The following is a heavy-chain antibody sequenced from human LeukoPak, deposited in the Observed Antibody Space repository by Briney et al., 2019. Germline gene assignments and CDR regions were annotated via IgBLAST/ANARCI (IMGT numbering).Heavy chain of an antibody. J-gene: IGHJ4*02. Sequence: GGSLRLSCAASGITVSSNYMSWVRQAPGKGLEWVSIIYSGAGTYYADSVKGRFTISRDNSKNTLYLQMNSLRAEDTAVYYCATQYRSSSNFDYWGQGTLVTVSS. CDR3: ATQYRSSSNFDY. CDR2: IYSGAGT. D-gene: IGHD6-6*01. V-gene: IGHV3-66*01. CDR1: GITVSSNY.